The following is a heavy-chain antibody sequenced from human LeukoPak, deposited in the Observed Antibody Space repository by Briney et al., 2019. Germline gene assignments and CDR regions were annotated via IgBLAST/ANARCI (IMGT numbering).Heavy chain of an antibody. D-gene: IGHD1-26*01. Sequence: GGSLRLSCAASGFTFSSYSMNWVRQAPGKGLEWVSSISSSSSYIYYADSVKGRFTISRDNAKNSLYLQMNSLRAEDTAVYYCARDLQWELNYFDYWGQETLVTVSS. CDR3: ARDLQWELNYFDY. CDR1: GFTFSSYS. CDR2: ISSSSSYI. J-gene: IGHJ4*02. V-gene: IGHV3-21*01.